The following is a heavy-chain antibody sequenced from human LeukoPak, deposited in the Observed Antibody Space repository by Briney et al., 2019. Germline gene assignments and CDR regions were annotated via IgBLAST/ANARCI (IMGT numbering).Heavy chain of an antibody. CDR1: GFTFSSYG. V-gene: IGHV3-30*02. D-gene: IGHD6-19*01. CDR3: AERDAAGLDY. CDR2: LVYDGSHQ. J-gene: IGHJ4*02. Sequence: PGGSLRLSCAASGFTFSSYGMHWVRQAPGKGLEWVALLVYDGSHQHYADSVRGRFTVSRDNFRNSVYLQMNSLRGEDTGVYYCAERDAAGLDYWGRGTLVTVSS.